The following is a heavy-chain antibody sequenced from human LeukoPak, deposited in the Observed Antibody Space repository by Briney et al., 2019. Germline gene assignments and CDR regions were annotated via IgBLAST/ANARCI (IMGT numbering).Heavy chain of an antibody. CDR3: ARDRSEFDY. CDR2: IYYSGST. J-gene: IGHJ4*02. CDR1: GGSISSYY. Sequence: SETLSLTCTFSGGSISSYYWSWIRQPPGKGLEWIGYIYYSGSTNYNPSLESRVTISVDTSKNQFSLKLSSVTAADTAVYYCARDRSEFDYWGQGTLVTVSS. D-gene: IGHD1-26*01. V-gene: IGHV4-59*01.